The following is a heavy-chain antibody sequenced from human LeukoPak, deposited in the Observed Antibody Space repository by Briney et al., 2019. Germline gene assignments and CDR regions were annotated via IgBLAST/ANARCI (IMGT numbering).Heavy chain of an antibody. CDR1: GYTFTCYD. CDR2: MNPKSGNK. J-gene: IGHJ4*02. V-gene: IGHV1-8*03. CDR3: ARDRGYCSSTSCSTFDY. D-gene: IGHD2-2*02. Sequence: AAVKVSCKASGYTFTCYDFNWVRQATGRGLEWMGWMNPKSGNKGYAQKFQGGVTITRNTSISTAYMELSSMRSEDTAVYYCARDRGYCSSTSCSTFDYWGQGTLVTVSS.